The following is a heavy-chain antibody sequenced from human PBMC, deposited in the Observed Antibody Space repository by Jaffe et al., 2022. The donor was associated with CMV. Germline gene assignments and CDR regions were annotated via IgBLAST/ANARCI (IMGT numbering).Heavy chain of an antibody. J-gene: IGHJ4*02. CDR3: ARVHPTSEYQLPLDY. V-gene: IGHV3-48*03. Sequence: EVQLVESGGGLVQPGGSLRLSCAASGFTFSSYEMNWVRQAPGKGLEWVSYISSSGSTIYYADSVKGRFTISRDNAKNSLYLQMNSLRAEDTAVYYCARVHPTSEYQLPLDYWGQGTLVTVSS. D-gene: IGHD2-2*01. CDR1: GFTFSSYE. CDR2: ISSSGSTI.